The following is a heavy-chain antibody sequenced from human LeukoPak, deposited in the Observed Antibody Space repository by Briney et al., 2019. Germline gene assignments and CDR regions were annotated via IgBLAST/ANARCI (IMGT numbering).Heavy chain of an antibody. J-gene: IGHJ4*02. CDR3: ASAGSYRHDY. CDR1: GLTFSNYW. CDR2: INTDGSTT. V-gene: IGHV3-74*01. Sequence: GGSLRLSCVASGLTFSNYWMHWVRRAPGRGLVWVSRINTDGSTTNYADSVKGRLTISRDNAKNTLYLQMNSLRVEDTAVYYCASAGSYRHDYWGQGTLVTVSS. D-gene: IGHD3-16*02.